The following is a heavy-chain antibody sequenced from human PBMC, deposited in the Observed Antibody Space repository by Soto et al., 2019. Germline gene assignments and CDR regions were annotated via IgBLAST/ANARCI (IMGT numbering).Heavy chain of an antibody. V-gene: IGHV3-13*01. CDR2: IGTAGDT. Sequence: PGGSLRLSCAASGFTVSAHDMHWVRQATGKGLEWVSAIGTAGDTYYLGSVKGRFTISRENAKNSLYLQMNNLRAGDTAVYYCTREPYSRGMDVWGQGTTVTVSS. J-gene: IGHJ6*02. CDR1: GFTVSAHD. D-gene: IGHD6-13*01. CDR3: TREPYSRGMDV.